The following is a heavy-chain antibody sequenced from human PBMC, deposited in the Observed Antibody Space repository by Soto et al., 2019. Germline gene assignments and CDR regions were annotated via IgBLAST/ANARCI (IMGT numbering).Heavy chain of an antibody. CDR3: ASPTHYYDSSGYLDY. V-gene: IGHV3-30-3*01. D-gene: IGHD3-22*01. J-gene: IGHJ4*02. Sequence: QVQLVESGGGVVQPGRSLRLSCAASGFTFSSYAMHWVRQAPGKGLEWVAVISYDGSNKYYADSVKGRFTISRDNSKNTLYLQMNSLRAEDTAVYYCASPTHYYDSSGYLDYWGQGTLVTVSS. CDR1: GFTFSSYA. CDR2: ISYDGSNK.